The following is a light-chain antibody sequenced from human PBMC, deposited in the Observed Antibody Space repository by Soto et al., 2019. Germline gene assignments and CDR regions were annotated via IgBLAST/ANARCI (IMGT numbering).Light chain of an antibody. V-gene: IGLV7-43*01. CDR3: LLYYGGVYV. CDR2: SIS. Sequence: QTVVTQEPSLTVSPGGTVTLTCASSTGAVTSDNYPNWFQLKPGQAPKSMIYSISNKHSWTPARFSGYLLGGKAALTVSGVQPEDEAEYYCLLYYGGVYVFGSGTKLTV. CDR1: TGAVTSDNY. J-gene: IGLJ1*01.